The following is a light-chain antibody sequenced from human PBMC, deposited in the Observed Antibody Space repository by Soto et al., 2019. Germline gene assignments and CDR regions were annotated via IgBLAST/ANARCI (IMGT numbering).Light chain of an antibody. J-gene: IGKJ4*01. CDR2: DAS. V-gene: IGKV3-11*01. CDR3: QQRSNWRGT. CDR1: QFVSSR. Sequence: EIVVTQSPATLSGSPGERVTLSCRASQFVSSRLAWYQQKPGQAPRLLLYDASTRATDIPARFSGSGSGTDFTLTISSLEPEDFAIYYCQQRSNWRGTFGGGTKVEIK.